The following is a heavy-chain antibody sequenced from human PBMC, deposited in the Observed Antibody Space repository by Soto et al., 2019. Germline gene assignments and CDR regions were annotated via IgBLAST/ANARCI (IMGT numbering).Heavy chain of an antibody. Sequence: QITLKESGPPLVKPTQTLTLTCTFSGFSLSTSGVGVGWIRQPPGKALEWLALIYWDDDKRYSPSLKSRLTIPPPTSNNQLLPTITNIDPVDTATYSFPHQLSWGWALAYSAQGTLLTVSS. CDR2: IYWDDDK. V-gene: IGHV2-5*02. D-gene: IGHD7-27*01. CDR1: GFSLSTSGVG. J-gene: IGHJ4*02. CDR3: PHQLSWGWALAY.